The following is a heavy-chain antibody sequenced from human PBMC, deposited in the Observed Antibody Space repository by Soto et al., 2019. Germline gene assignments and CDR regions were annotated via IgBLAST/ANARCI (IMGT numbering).Heavy chain of an antibody. CDR1: GGSVSSETHF. D-gene: IGHD1-26*01. CDR3: ARDDMSGTYYFDS. CDR2: IYHSGIT. J-gene: IGHJ4*02. Sequence: SETLSPTCAFFGGSVSSETHFWSCIRQPPGKGLEWIGYIYHSGITNSNPSLKGRLTISVDKSTNHFSLSLASVTAADTAIYYCARDDMSGTYYFDSWGQGTRVTVSS. V-gene: IGHV4-61*03.